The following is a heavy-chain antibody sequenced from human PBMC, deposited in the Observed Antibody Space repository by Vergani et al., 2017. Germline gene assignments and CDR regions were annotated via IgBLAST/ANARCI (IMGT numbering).Heavy chain of an antibody. Sequence: QVHLVQSGAEVKKPGSSVKVSCKASGGTFSSYAISWVRQAPGQGLEWMGGIIPIFGTANYAQKFQGRVTMTADESTSTAYMELSSLRSEDTAVYYCARDSGDSGSYYYYYYMDVWGKGTTVTVSS. V-gene: IGHV1-69*01. CDR2: IIPIFGTA. D-gene: IGHD1-26*01. J-gene: IGHJ6*03. CDR3: ARDSGDSGSYYYYYYMDV. CDR1: GGTFSSYA.